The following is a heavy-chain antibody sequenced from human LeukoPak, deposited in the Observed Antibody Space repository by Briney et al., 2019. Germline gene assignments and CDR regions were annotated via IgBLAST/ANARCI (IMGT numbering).Heavy chain of an antibody. CDR2: ISSSGSTM. J-gene: IGHJ4*02. Sequence: GGSLRLSCAASGFTFSDYYMSWIRQAPGKGLEWVSYISSSGSTMYYADSVKGRFTISRDNAKNSLYLQMNSLRAEDTAVYYCARVPYYDFWSGYLADYWSQGTLVTVSS. V-gene: IGHV3-11*04. CDR1: GFTFSDYY. CDR3: ARVPYYDFWSGYLADY. D-gene: IGHD3-3*01.